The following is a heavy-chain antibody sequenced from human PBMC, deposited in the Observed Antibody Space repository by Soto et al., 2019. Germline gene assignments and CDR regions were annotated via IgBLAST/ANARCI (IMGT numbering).Heavy chain of an antibody. CDR3: ARAYSSGWYGS. CDR1: GFTVSSNY. Sequence: EVQLVESGGGLVQPGGSLRLSCAASGFTVSSNYMSWVRQAPGEGLEWVSVIYSGGSTYYADSVKGRFTISRDNSKNTLYLQMNSLRAEDTAVYYCARAYSSGWYGSWGQGTLVTVSS. CDR2: IYSGGST. V-gene: IGHV3-66*01. D-gene: IGHD6-19*01. J-gene: IGHJ5*02.